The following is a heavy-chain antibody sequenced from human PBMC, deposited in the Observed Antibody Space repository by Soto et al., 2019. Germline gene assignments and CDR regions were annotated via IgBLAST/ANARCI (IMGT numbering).Heavy chain of an antibody. CDR2: ISAYNGNT. CDR3: ARERGWIQLWSGYFDY. J-gene: IGHJ4*02. CDR1: GYTFTSYG. D-gene: IGHD5-18*01. V-gene: IGHV1-18*01. Sequence: ASVKVSCKASGYTFTSYGISWVRQAPGQGLEWMGWISAYNGNTNYAQKLQGRVTMTTDTSTGTAYMELRSLRSDDTAVYYCARERGWIQLWSGYFDYWGRGTLVTVSS.